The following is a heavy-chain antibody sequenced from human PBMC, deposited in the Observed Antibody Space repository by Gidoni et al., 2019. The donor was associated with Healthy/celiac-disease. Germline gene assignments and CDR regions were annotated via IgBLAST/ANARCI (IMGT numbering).Heavy chain of an antibody. CDR2: ISSSGSTK. D-gene: IGHD3-10*01. J-gene: IGHJ4*02. CDR3: ARDRVKGSYFLVPYYFDY. Sequence: EVQLVESGGGLVQPGGSLRLSCAASGFPFSSYEMNWVRQAPGKGLEWVSYISSSGSTKDYADSVKGRFTISRDNAKNSLYLQMNSLRAEDTAVYYCARDRVKGSYFLVPYYFDYWGQGTLVTVSS. V-gene: IGHV3-48*03. CDR1: GFPFSSYE.